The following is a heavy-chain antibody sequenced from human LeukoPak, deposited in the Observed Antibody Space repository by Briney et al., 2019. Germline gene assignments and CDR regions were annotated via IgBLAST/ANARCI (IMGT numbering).Heavy chain of an antibody. Sequence: SETLSLTCTVSGGSIGGSSDYWGWIRQPPGKGLEWIGSSDQGGSTYYSPSLKSRVTISVDRSKNQFSLKLSSVTAADTAVYYCARERISGSYYVDYWGQGTLVTVSS. D-gene: IGHD1-26*01. CDR2: SDQGGST. V-gene: IGHV4-39*07. CDR1: GGSIGGSSDY. J-gene: IGHJ4*02. CDR3: ARERISGSYYVDY.